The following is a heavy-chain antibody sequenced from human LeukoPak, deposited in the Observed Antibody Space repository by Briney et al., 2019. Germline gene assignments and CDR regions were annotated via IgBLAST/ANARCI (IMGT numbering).Heavy chain of an antibody. CDR3: ARVLLERPGIASFDI. CDR2: LSSSTSTI. CDR1: GFTLSSYS. Sequence: PGGSLRLSCAGSGFTLSSYSMEWVRQAPGEGLEWVSHLSSSTSTIYYADSVKGRFTISRDNAKNSLYLQMNSLRAEDTAVYYCARVLLERPGIASFDIWGRGTMVTVSS. J-gene: IGHJ3*02. D-gene: IGHD1-1*01. V-gene: IGHV3-48*01.